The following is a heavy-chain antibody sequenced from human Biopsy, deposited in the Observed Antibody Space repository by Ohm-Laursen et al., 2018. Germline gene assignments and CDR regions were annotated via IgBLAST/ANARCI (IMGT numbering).Heavy chain of an antibody. J-gene: IGHJ4*02. V-gene: IGHV4-34*08. CDR1: GKTFSDYQ. Sequence: SETLPLTCAVFGKTFSDYQWSWIRQPPGKGLEWIGQINQAGTTNYNPPLKSRVSISADASKYEFSLRLTSVTAADTAVYLCGNEVHGRDYWGLGAQVTVSS. CDR2: INQAGTT. D-gene: IGHD2-15*01. CDR3: GNEVHGRDY.